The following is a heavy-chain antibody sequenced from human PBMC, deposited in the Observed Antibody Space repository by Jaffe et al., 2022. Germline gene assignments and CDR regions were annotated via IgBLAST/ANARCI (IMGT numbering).Heavy chain of an antibody. D-gene: IGHD2-15*01. CDR3: ARVSSPRYCSGGSCYGYFDY. Sequence: EVQLVESGGGLVQPGGSLRLSCAASGFTFSSYWMSWVRQAPGKGLEWVANIKQDGSEKYYVDSVKGRFTISRDNAKNSLYLQMNSLRAEDTAVYYCARVSSPRYCSGGSCYGYFDYWGQGTLVTVSS. J-gene: IGHJ4*02. CDR1: GFTFSSYW. CDR2: IKQDGSEK. V-gene: IGHV3-7*05.